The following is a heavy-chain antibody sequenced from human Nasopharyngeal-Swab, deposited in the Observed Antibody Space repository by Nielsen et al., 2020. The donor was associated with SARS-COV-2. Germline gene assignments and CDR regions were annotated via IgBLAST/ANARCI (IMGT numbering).Heavy chain of an antibody. CDR1: GFTFSSYR. J-gene: IGHJ6*04. D-gene: IGHD6-13*01. V-gene: IGHV3-21*01. CDR2: ISSSSSYI. CDR3: ARGYSSPDV. Sequence: ETLSLTCAASGFTFSSYRMNWVRQAPGKGLEWVSSISSSSSYIYYADSVKGRFTISRDNAKNSLYLQMNSLRAEDTAVYYCARGYSSPDVWGKGTTVTVSS.